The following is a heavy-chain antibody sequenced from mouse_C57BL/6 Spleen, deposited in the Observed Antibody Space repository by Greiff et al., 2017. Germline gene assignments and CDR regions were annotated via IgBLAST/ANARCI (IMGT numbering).Heavy chain of an antibody. CDR1: GYTFTSYW. CDR2: IDPSDSYT. D-gene: IGHD1-1*01. J-gene: IGHJ2*01. Sequence: VQLQQPGAELVRPGTSVKLSCKASGYTFTSYWMHWVKQRPGKGLEWIGVIDPSDSYTNYNQKFKGKATLTVETASSTAYMQLSSLTSEDSAVYYCARWGYYGFDYWGQGTTLTVSS. CDR3: ARWGYYGFDY. V-gene: IGHV1-59*01.